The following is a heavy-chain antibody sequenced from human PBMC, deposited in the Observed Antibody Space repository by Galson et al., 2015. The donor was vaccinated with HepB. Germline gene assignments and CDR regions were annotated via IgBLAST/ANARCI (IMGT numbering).Heavy chain of an antibody. CDR2: MNPNSGNT. J-gene: IGHJ4*02. V-gene: IGHV1-8*01. D-gene: IGHD3-22*01. Sequence: SVKVSCKASGYTFTSYDINWVRQATGQGLEWMGWMNPNSGNTGYAQKFQGRVTMTRNTSISTAYMELSSLRSEDTAVYYCARDWGYYDSSGYYAVFDYWGQGTLVTVSS. CDR1: GYTFTSYD. CDR3: ARDWGYYDSSGYYAVFDY.